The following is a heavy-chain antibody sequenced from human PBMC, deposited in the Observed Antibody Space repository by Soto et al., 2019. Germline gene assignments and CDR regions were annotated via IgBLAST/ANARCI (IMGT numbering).Heavy chain of an antibody. CDR3: ARAPPAPCPRCDL. V-gene: IGHV4-30-2*01. CDR1: GGSMSRGGHS. Sequence: SETRSLTCAVSGGSMSRGGHSWSWIRQPPGKGLEWIGFIYYTGTTYYNPSLKSRVTLSVDRSKNQFSLNLTSVSAADTAMDYCARAPPAPCPRCDLWGQGTTVTVYS. J-gene: IGHJ6*02. CDR2: IYYTGTT.